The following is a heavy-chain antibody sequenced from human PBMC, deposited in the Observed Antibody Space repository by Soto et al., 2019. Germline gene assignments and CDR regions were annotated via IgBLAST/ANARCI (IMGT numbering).Heavy chain of an antibody. Sequence: PSETLSLTCTVSGGSISSYYWSWIRQPPGKGLEWIGYIYYGGSTNYNPSLKSRVTISVDTSKNQFSLKLSSVTAADTAVYYCERLKFSVGYYYYMDVWGKGTTVTVSS. CDR1: GGSISSYY. V-gene: IGHV4-59*08. D-gene: IGHD1-26*01. CDR2: IYYGGST. CDR3: ERLKFSVGYYYYMDV. J-gene: IGHJ6*03.